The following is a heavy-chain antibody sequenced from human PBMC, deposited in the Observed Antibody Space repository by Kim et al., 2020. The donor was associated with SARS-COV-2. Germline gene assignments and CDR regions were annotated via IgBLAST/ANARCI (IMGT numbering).Heavy chain of an antibody. CDR1: GDTVSSNSAA. CDR3: ASQRRYNSKSFDY. J-gene: IGHJ4*02. Sequence: SQTLSLTCAISGDTVSSNSAAWNWIRQSPSRGLEWLGRTYYRSKWSTDYAVSVRSRITINPDTSKNQFSLQLNSVTPEDTAVYYCASQRRYNSKSFDYWGQGTLVTVSS. V-gene: IGHV6-1*01. D-gene: IGHD6-13*01. CDR2: TYYRSKWST.